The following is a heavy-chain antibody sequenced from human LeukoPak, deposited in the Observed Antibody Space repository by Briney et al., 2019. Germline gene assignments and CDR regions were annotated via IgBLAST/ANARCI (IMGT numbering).Heavy chain of an antibody. CDR1: GFTFSSYA. V-gene: IGHV3-23*01. D-gene: IGHD2-2*01. J-gene: IGHJ4*02. Sequence: GGSLRLSCAASGFTFSSYAMSWVRQAPGKGLEWVSAISGSGGSTYYADSVKGRFTISRDNAKNSLYLQMNSLRAEDTALYYCARPRGYCSSTSCYGEFDYWGQGTLVTASS. CDR3: ARPRGYCSSTSCYGEFDY. CDR2: ISGSGGST.